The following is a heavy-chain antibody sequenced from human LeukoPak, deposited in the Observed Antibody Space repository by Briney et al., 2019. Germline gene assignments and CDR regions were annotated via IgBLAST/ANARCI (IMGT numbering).Heavy chain of an antibody. J-gene: IGHJ4*02. Sequence: SETLSLTCTVSGGSISSSNYYWGWIRQPPGEGLEWIGNIYYSGSTYYKPSLKTRVTISVDTSKNQFSLKLTSVTAADTTVYYCARHASVDGNWPRPLDYWGKGSLVTVSS. CDR3: ARHASVDGNWPRPLDY. CDR2: IYYSGST. D-gene: IGHD6-19*01. V-gene: IGHV4-39*01. CDR1: GGSISSSNYY.